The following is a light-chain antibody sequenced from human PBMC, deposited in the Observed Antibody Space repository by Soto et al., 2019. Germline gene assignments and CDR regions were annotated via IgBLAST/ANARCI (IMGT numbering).Light chain of an antibody. V-gene: IGKV1-5*01. Sequence: IHRTQSPSTLSSALGDSVTITCLASQNIRNWLALYQQKPVKAPKPLIYDASTLKTGVPSRFSGSGSGSEFNFTITGLQPDDFATYFSQQYNTHSPFGQGTRLEI. CDR3: QQYNTHSP. CDR1: QNIRNW. CDR2: DAS. J-gene: IGKJ5*01.